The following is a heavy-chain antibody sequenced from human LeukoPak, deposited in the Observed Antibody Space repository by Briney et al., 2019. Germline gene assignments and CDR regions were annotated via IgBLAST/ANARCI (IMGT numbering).Heavy chain of an antibody. J-gene: IGHJ4*02. D-gene: IGHD6-19*01. CDR1: GYTFTGYY. CDR3: ARGQSGWHGLDFDY. Sequence: ASVKVSCKASGYTFTGYYMHWVRQAPGQGLEWMGRINPNSGGTNYAQKFQGRVTMTRDTSISTAYMELSSLRSEDTAVYYCARGQSGWHGLDFDYWGQGTLVTVSS. CDR2: INPNSGGT. V-gene: IGHV1-2*06.